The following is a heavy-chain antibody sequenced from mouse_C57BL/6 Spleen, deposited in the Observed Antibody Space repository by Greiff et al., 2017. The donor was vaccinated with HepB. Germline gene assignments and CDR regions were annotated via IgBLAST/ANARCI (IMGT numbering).Heavy chain of an antibody. J-gene: IGHJ2*01. D-gene: IGHD2-4*01. V-gene: IGHV1-18*01. CDR2: INPNNGGT. CDR3: ARNPYDYSYFDY. CDR1: GYTFTDYN. Sequence: VQLKESGPELVKPGASVKIPCKASGYTFTDYNMDWVKQSHGKSLEWIGDINPNNGGTIYNQKFKGKATLTVDKSSSTAYMELRSLTSEDTAVYYCARNPYDYSYFDYWGQGTTLTVSS.